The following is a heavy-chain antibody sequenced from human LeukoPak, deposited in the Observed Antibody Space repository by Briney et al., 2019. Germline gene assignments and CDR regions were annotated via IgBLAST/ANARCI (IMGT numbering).Heavy chain of an antibody. D-gene: IGHD3-3*01. J-gene: IGHJ5*02. CDR3: ARRAREYYDFPGPVDP. CDR2: MNPNSGNT. Sequence: ASVKVSCKASGYTFTSYDINWVRQATGQGLEWMGWMNPNSGNTGYAQKFQGRVTMTKNTSISTAYMELSSLRSEDTAVYYCARRAREYYDFPGPVDPWGQGTLVTVSS. CDR1: GYTFTSYD. V-gene: IGHV1-8*01.